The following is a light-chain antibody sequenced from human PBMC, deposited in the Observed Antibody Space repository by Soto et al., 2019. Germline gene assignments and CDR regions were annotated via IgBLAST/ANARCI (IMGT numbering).Light chain of an antibody. V-gene: IGKV1-39*01. CDR3: QHSYSTPPT. CDR2: AAS. J-gene: IGKJ4*02. Sequence: DIQMTQSPSSLSASVGDRVTITCRASQSIRSYLNWYQQKPGQAPKLLIYAASSLQSGVPSRFSGSGSGTDFTLTIRSLQPEDLATYYCQHSYSTPPTFGRGTKVDIK. CDR1: QSIRSY.